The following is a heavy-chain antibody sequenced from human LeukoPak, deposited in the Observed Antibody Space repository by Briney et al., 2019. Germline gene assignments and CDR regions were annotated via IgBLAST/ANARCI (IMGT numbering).Heavy chain of an antibody. CDR2: IKSKTDGGTT. J-gene: IGHJ4*02. V-gene: IGHV3-15*01. CDR3: TTVTVRVVPAATDDY. Sequence: GGSLRLSCAASGFTFSNAWMSWVRQAPGKGLERVGRIKSKTDGGTTDCAAPVKGRFTISRDDSKNTLYLQMNSLKTEDTAVYYCTTVTVRVVPAATDDYWGQGTLVTVSS. CDR1: GFTFSNAW. D-gene: IGHD2-2*01.